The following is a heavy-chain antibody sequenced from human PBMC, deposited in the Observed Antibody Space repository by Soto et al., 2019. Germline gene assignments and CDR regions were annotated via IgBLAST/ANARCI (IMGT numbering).Heavy chain of an antibody. Sequence: VQLLESGGGLVQPGGSLRLSCAASGFTFSNYAMSWVRQAPGKGLEWVSAISGSGSPAYYADSLKGRFTISRDNSENTLYLQMNGLRDEDTAVYYCAKGPNSGWSFYYYGMDVWGQGTRVTVSS. D-gene: IGHD6-19*01. CDR2: ISGSGSPA. CDR1: GFTFSNYA. J-gene: IGHJ6*02. CDR3: AKGPNSGWSFYYYGMDV. V-gene: IGHV3-23*01.